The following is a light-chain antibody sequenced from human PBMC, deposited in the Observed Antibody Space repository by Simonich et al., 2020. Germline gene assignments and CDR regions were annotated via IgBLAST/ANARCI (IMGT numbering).Light chain of an antibody. V-gene: IGKV4-1*01. CDR1: QIVLYSYNNKNY. CDR2: WAS. J-gene: IGKJ2*01. Sequence: DIVMTQSPDSLDVSLGERANINCKSSQIVLYSYNNKNYLALYQEKPGKPPKLLIYWASTRESGVPDRFSGSGSGTEFTLTISSLQAEDVAVYYCQQYYSTPYTFGQGTKLEIK. CDR3: QQYYSTPYT.